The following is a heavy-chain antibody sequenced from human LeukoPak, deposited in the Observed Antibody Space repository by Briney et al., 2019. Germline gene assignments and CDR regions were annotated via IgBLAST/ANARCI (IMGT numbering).Heavy chain of an antibody. CDR2: INAGNGNT. D-gene: IGHD6-19*01. CDR1: GYTFTSYA. CDR3: ARESSGWYFGDAFDI. Sequence: ASVKVSCKASGYTFTSYAMHWVRQAPGQRLEWIGWINAGNGNTKYSQKFQGRVTITRDTSASTAYMELSSLRSEDTAVYYCARESSGWYFGDAFDIWGQGTMVTVSS. V-gene: IGHV1-3*01. J-gene: IGHJ3*02.